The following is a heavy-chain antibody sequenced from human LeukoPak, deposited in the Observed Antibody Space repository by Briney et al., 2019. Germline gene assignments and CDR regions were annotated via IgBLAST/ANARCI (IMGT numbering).Heavy chain of an antibody. J-gene: IGHJ3*02. V-gene: IGHV5-51*01. CDR1: GYSFTSYL. CDR3: ASLYDSSGYYYEGDAFDI. D-gene: IGHD3-22*01. Sequence: GESLKISCKGSGYSFTSYLIGWVRQMPGKGLEWTGIIYPGDSDTRYSPSFQGQVTISADKSISTAYLQWSSLKASDTAMYYCASLYDSSGYYYEGDAFDIWGQGTMVTVSS. CDR2: IYPGDSDT.